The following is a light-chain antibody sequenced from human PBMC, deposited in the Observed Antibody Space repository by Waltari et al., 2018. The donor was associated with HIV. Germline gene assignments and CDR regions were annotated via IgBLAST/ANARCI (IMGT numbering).Light chain of an antibody. CDR1: SSDVGGYNL. CDR2: EVS. V-gene: IGLV2-23*02. J-gene: IGLJ2*01. CDR3: CAYAGSTTYVI. Sequence: QSALTQPASVSGSPGQSITISCTGTSSDVGGYNLVSWYQQHPGKAPKLMIYEVSKRPSGVSNRLSGSKSGNTASLTISGLQAEDDADYYCCAYAGSTTYVIFGGGTKLTVL.